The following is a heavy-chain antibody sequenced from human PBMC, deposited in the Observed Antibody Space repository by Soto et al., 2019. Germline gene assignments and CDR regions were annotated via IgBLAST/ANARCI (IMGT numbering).Heavy chain of an antibody. J-gene: IGHJ4*02. CDR2: IIPIFNTT. V-gene: IGHV1-69*06. Sequence: QVQLVQSGAEVKTPGSSLKVSCTVSGSRFSNYVISWVRQAPGHGLEWLGRIIPIFNTTQYPQKFQGRVTITAGKSTNTASLELSSLRSDDTAVYYCAREGRGKKAGYNGLVSLGYWGQGTPVTVSS. D-gene: IGHD2-2*02. CDR3: AREGRGKKAGYNGLVSLGY. CDR1: GSRFSNYV.